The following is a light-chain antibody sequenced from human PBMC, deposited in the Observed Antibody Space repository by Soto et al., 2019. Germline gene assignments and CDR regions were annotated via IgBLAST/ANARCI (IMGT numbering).Light chain of an antibody. CDR1: QSVSSN. Sequence: EIVMTQSPVTLSVSPGERATLSCRASQSVSSNLAWYQQRPGQAPRLLIYGASTRATGIPASFSGSGSGTDFTLTISSLQSEDFAAYYCQQYNNWPLTFGGGTKVEIK. CDR3: QQYNNWPLT. V-gene: IGKV3-15*01. J-gene: IGKJ4*01. CDR2: GAS.